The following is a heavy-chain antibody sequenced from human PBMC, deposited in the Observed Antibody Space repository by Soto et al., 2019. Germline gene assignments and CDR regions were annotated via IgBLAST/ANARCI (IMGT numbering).Heavy chain of an antibody. V-gene: IGHV4-61*08. CDR2: IYYSGST. CDR3: ARAPDIVGATGIFDY. CDR1: GGSISSGDYY. J-gene: IGHJ4*02. D-gene: IGHD1-26*01. Sequence: SETLSLTCTVSGGSISSGDYYWSWIRQPPGKGLEWIGYIYYSGSTNYNPSLKSRVTISVDTSKNQFSLKLSSVTAADTAVYYCARAPDIVGATGIFDYWGQGTLVTVSS.